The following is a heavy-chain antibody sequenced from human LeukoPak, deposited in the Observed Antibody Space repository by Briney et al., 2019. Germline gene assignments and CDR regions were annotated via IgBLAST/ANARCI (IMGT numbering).Heavy chain of an antibody. Sequence: SETLSLTCAVYGGSFSGYYWSWIRQPPGKGLEWIGEINHSGSTNYNPSLKSRVTISVDTSKNQFSLKLSSVTAADTAVYYCARQADRLHYYDGSGYPYFDYWGQGTLVTVSS. CDR2: INHSGST. J-gene: IGHJ4*02. V-gene: IGHV4-34*01. CDR3: ARQADRLHYYDGSGYPYFDY. CDR1: GGSFSGYY. D-gene: IGHD3-22*01.